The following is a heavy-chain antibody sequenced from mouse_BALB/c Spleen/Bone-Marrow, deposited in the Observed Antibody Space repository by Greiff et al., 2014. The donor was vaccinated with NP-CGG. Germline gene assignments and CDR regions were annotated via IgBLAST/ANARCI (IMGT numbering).Heavy chain of an antibody. CDR3: ARHGGFGNYFDY. CDR2: INSNGGSA. D-gene: IGHD1-1*02. J-gene: IGHJ2*01. V-gene: IGHV5-6-2*01. CDR1: GFTFSSYY. Sequence: EVKVEESGGGLVKLGGSLKLSCAASGFTFSSYYMSWVRQTPEKRLELVAAINSNGGSAYYPDTVKGRFTISRDNAKNTLFLQMSSLKSEDTALYYCARHGGFGNYFDYWGQGTTLTVSS.